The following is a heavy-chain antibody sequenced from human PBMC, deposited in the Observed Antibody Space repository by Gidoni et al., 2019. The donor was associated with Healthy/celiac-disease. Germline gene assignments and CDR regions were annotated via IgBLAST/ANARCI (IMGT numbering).Heavy chain of an antibody. CDR2: ISGSGGST. Sequence: EVQLLESGGGLVQPGGSLRLSCEASGFPFSSYAMSWVRQAPGKGLEWVSAISGSGGSTYYADSVKGRFTISRDNSKNTLYLQMNSLRAEDTAVYYCASSGYYYYYYMDVWGKGTTVTVSS. J-gene: IGHJ6*03. CDR1: GFPFSSYA. D-gene: IGHD6-19*01. CDR3: ASSGYYYYYYMDV. V-gene: IGHV3-23*01.